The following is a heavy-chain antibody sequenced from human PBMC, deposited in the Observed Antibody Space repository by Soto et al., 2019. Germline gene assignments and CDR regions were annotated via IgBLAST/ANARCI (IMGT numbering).Heavy chain of an antibody. V-gene: IGHV4-31*03. Sequence: QVQLQESGPGLVKASQTLSLTCNVSGGSISSGGYYWTWIRQHPGKGLEWIGNIHHSGSTFYNPSLKSRVSISVDTSKNQFSLKLISVTAADTAVYFCVRGVLSWGQGTLVTVSS. CDR3: VRGVLS. D-gene: IGHD3-10*01. CDR1: GGSISSGGYY. CDR2: IHHSGST. J-gene: IGHJ1*01.